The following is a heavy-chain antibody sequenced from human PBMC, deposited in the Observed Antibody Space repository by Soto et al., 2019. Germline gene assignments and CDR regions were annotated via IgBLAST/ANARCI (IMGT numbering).Heavy chain of an antibody. D-gene: IGHD1-26*01. CDR3: ARGTTGEVPDY. Sequence: ETLSLTCTVSGGSISSYYWSWIRQPPGKGLEWIGYIYYSGSTNYNPSLKSRVTISVDTSKNQFSLKLSSVTAADTAVYYCARGTTGEVPDYWGQGTLVTVSS. CDR2: IYYSGST. CDR1: GGSISSYY. J-gene: IGHJ4*02. V-gene: IGHV4-59*08.